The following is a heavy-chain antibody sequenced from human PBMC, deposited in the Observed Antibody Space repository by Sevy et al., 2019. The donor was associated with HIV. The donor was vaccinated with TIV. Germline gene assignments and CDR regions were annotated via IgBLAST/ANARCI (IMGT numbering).Heavy chain of an antibody. J-gene: IGHJ3*02. Sequence: ASVKVSCKASGYMFISYGITWVRQAPGQGLEWMGWISVYNGNTNYAQKLQGRLTMTTDTSTSTAYMELRSLRSDDTAVYYCASGAGNYYPDIWGQGTLVTVSS. CDR1: GYMFISYG. CDR3: ASGAGNYYPDI. D-gene: IGHD3-10*01. V-gene: IGHV1-18*01. CDR2: ISVYNGNT.